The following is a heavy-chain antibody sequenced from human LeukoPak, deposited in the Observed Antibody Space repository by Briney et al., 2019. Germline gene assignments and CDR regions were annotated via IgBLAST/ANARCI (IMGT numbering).Heavy chain of an antibody. CDR1: GFTFDDYA. CDR2: ISGDGGST. J-gene: IGHJ4*02. V-gene: IGHV3-43*02. Sequence: PGGSLRLSCAASGFTFDDYAMHWVRQAPGKGLEWVSLISGDGGSTYYADSVKGRFTISRDNSKNSLYLQMNSLRTEDTALYYCAKDIGSYYYGSWSYPDYWGQGTLVTVSS. CDR3: AKDIGSYYYGSWSYPDY. D-gene: IGHD3-10*01.